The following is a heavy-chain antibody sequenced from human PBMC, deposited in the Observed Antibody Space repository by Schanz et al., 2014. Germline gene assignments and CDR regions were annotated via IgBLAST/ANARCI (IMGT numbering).Heavy chain of an antibody. Sequence: QVQLVQSGAEVKKPGASVKVSCKASGYTFTSYGISWVRQAPGQGLEWMGRVIPILGVTHYAQKFQGRVTMTTDTSTSTSYMELTSLRFDDTAVYYCARGRTFDYWGQGTLVTVSS. CDR3: ARGRTFDY. CDR1: GYTFTSYG. CDR2: VIPILGVT. V-gene: IGHV1-18*01. J-gene: IGHJ4*02.